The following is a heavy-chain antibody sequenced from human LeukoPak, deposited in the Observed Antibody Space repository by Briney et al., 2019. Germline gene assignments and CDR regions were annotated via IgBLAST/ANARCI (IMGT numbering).Heavy chain of an antibody. CDR1: GYTFTSYG. J-gene: IGHJ5*02. CDR2: ISAYNGNT. D-gene: IGHD2-15*01. V-gene: IGHV1-18*01. CDR3: ARDRVRYCSGGSCRGNWFDP. Sequence: GASVKVSCKASGYTFTSYGISWVRQAPGQGLEWMGWISAYNGNTNYAQKLQGRVTMTTDTSTSTAYMELRSLRSDDTAVYYCARDRVRYCSGGSCRGNWFDPWGQGTLVTVSS.